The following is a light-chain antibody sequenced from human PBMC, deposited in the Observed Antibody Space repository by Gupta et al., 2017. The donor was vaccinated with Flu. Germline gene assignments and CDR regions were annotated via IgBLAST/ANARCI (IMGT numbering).Light chain of an antibody. CDR1: GANIGGNK. J-gene: IGLJ1*01. Sequence: RVTMPRAGTGANIGGNKVDWYQHLPATAPRLLIYSDTRRHSGVPARFSGSKSGTSATMAIGGLQSEEEADYYCAAGDDSRRGYVFGSGTKVTVL. V-gene: IGLV1-44*01. CDR2: SDT. CDR3: AAGDDSRRGYV.